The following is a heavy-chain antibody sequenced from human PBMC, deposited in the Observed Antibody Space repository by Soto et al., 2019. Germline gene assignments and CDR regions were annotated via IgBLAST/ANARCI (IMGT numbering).Heavy chain of an antibody. Sequence: SETLSLTCTVSGGSISIYYWRWIRQPPGKGLEWIGYIYYSGSTNYNPSLKSRVTISVDTSKNQFSLKLSSVTAADTAVYYCAREGDGYIIGWFDPWGQGTLVTVSS. V-gene: IGHV4-59*01. D-gene: IGHD5-12*01. J-gene: IGHJ5*02. CDR3: AREGDGYIIGWFDP. CDR2: IYYSGST. CDR1: GGSISIYY.